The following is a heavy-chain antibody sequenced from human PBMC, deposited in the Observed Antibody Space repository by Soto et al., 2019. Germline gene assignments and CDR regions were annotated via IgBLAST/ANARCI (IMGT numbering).Heavy chain of an antibody. CDR2: IYHSGST. CDR3: ARDEGGTGTTGAFDI. CDR1: SGSISSSNW. D-gene: IGHD1-1*01. V-gene: IGHV4-4*02. J-gene: IGHJ3*02. Sequence: SETLSLTCAVSSGSISSSNWWSWVRQPPGKGLEWIGEIYHSGSTNYNPSLKSRVTISVDKSKNQFSLKLSSVTAADTAVYYCARDEGGTGTTGAFDIWGQGTMVTVSS.